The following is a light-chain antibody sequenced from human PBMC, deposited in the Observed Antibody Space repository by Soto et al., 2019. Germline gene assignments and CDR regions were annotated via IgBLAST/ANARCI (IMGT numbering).Light chain of an antibody. Sequence: QSALTQPPSASGSPGQSVTISCTGTNSDVGGYNYVSWYQQYPGKAPKLLIYEVTKRPSGVPDRCSGSKSGNTAYLPVSGLQAEDEDDYYCYPFAGSAKWVFGGGTKLTVL. CDR3: YPFAGSAKWV. CDR2: EVT. V-gene: IGLV2-8*01. J-gene: IGLJ3*02. CDR1: NSDVGGYNY.